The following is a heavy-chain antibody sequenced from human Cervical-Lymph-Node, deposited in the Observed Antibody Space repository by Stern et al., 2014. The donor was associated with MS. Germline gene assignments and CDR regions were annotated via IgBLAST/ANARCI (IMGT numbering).Heavy chain of an antibody. CDR3: ARAASTTSSYNF. CDR2: TIPIFGTA. D-gene: IGHD3-10*01. CDR1: GGSFINNV. V-gene: IGHV1-69*01. Sequence: VQLVQSGAEVKKPGSSVKVSCKASGGSFINNVISWVRQAPGQGLEWMGGTIPIFGTALYAQKFRGRVPITADESTRTAYMELSSLRSDDTAVYFCARAASTTSSYNFWGPGTLVTVSS. J-gene: IGHJ4*02.